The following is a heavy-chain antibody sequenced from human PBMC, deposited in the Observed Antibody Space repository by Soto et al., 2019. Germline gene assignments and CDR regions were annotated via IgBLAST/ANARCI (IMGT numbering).Heavy chain of an antibody. J-gene: IGHJ5*02. CDR1: GGSISSGAYF. D-gene: IGHD5-18*01. Sequence: PSETLSLTCTVSGGSISSGAYFWNLIPQSPGKGLEWLGYISYFGSTYYNPSLKSRLSISRDTSKNQFSLKMTSVIDAETAVYFCARGIHGSSQYSNGFDPWGQGTPVTVSS. CDR2: ISYFGST. V-gene: IGHV4-30-4*01. CDR3: ARGIHGSSQYSNGFDP.